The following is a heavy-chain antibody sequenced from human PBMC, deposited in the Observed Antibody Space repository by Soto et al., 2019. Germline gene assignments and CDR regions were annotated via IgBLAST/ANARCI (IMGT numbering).Heavy chain of an antibody. V-gene: IGHV4-30-2*01. J-gene: IGHJ5*02. CDR1: GGSISSGGYS. CDR3: ARYRIVLMVYAIGWFDP. D-gene: IGHD2-8*01. CDR2: IYHSGST. Sequence: SETLSLTCAVSGGSISSGGYSWSWIRQPPGKGLEWIGYIYHSGSTYYNPSLKSRVTISVDRSKNKFSLKLSSVTAADTAVYYCARYRIVLMVYAIGWFDPWGQGTLVTVSS.